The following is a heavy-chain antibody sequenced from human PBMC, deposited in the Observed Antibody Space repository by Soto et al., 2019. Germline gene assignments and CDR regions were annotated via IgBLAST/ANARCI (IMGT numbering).Heavy chain of an antibody. CDR2: INAGNGNT. CDR1: GYTFTSYA. J-gene: IGHJ5*02. D-gene: IGHD3-22*01. V-gene: IGHV1-3*01. CDR3: ARAGEGYYDSSGYYLDP. Sequence: QVQLVQSGAEVKKPGASVKVSCKASGYTFTSYAMHWVRQAPGQRLEWMGWINAGNGNTKYSQKFQGRVTITRDTSASTAYMELSSLRSEDTAVYYCARAGEGYYDSSGYYLDPWGQGPLVTVSS.